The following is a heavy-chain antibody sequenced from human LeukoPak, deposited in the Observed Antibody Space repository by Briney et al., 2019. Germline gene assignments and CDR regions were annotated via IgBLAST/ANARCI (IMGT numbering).Heavy chain of an antibody. CDR3: TTHGRIVVVAATIEPFHD. V-gene: IGHV3-30-3*01. J-gene: IGHJ4*02. Sequence: GGSLRLSCAASGFTFSSYAMHWVRQAPGKGLEWVAVISYDGSNKYYADSVKGRFTISRDNSKNTLYLQMNSLKTEDTAVYYCTTHGRIVVVAATIEPFHDWGQGTPVTVSP. CDR1: GFTFSSYA. D-gene: IGHD2-21*01. CDR2: ISYDGSNK.